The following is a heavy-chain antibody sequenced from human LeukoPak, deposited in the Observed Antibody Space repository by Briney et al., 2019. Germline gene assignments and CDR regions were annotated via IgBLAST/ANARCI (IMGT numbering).Heavy chain of an antibody. V-gene: IGHV1-2*02. CDR1: GYTFNGYF. Sequence: ASVKVSCKASGYTFNGYFIHWVRQAPGQGLEWMGWINPNSDATNYAQKFQGRVIMTRTTSNSTAYMELSGLRSDDTAIYYCARLEYGDTSDYWGEGTLVTVSS. CDR2: INPNSDAT. D-gene: IGHD4-23*01. CDR3: ARLEYGDTSDY. J-gene: IGHJ4*02.